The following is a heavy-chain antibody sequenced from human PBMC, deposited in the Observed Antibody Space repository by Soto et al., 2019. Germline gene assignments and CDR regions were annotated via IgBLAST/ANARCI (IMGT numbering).Heavy chain of an antibody. D-gene: IGHD1-7*01. CDR1: GFTFSSYA. Sequence: GGSLRLSCAASGFTFSSYAMSWVRQAPGKGLEWVSHIIASVGTTYYADSVKGRFTISRDSSRNTLYLQMNSLRAEDTALYYCAKCIQVNWKYDAFHIWGEGTMVTV. V-gene: IGHV3-23*01. J-gene: IGHJ3*02. CDR3: AKCIQVNWKYDAFHI. CDR2: IIASVGTT.